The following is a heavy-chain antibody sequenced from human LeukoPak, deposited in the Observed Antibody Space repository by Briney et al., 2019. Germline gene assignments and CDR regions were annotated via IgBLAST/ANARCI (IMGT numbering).Heavy chain of an antibody. D-gene: IGHD1-26*01. CDR3: TTIRRWEPDY. V-gene: IGHV3-15*01. CDR2: IKTKADGGTA. Sequence: PGGSLRLSCVASGFTFSNAWMTWVRQAPGKGLEWVGRIKTKADGGTADYAAPVKGRFTISRDDSINTLYLQMNSLQTEDTAVYYCTTIRRWEPDYWGQGALVTVSS. J-gene: IGHJ4*02. CDR1: GFTFSNAW.